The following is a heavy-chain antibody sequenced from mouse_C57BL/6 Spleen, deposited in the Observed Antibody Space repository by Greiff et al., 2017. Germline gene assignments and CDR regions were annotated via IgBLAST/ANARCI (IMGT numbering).Heavy chain of an antibody. D-gene: IGHD2-4*01. V-gene: IGHV5-6*01. Sequence: EVHLVESGGDLVKPGGSLKLSCAASGFTFSSYGMSWVRQTPDKRLEWVATISSGGSYTYYPDSVKGRFTISRDNAKNTLYLQMSSLKSEDTAMYYCARRMDYDYEGFAYWGQGTLVTVSA. CDR1: GFTFSSYG. J-gene: IGHJ3*01. CDR2: ISSGGSYT. CDR3: ARRMDYDYEGFAY.